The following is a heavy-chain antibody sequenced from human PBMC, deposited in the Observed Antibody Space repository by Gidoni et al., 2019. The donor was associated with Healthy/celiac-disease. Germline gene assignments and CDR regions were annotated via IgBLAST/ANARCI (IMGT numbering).Heavy chain of an antibody. CDR2: INPSGGST. CDR3: ARDQAGGDYYYHGMDV. D-gene: IGHD3-10*01. J-gene: IGHJ6*02. CDR1: GYTFINYY. V-gene: IGHV1-46*04. Sequence: QVQLVQSGAEVKKPGASVKVSCKASGYTFINYYVHWVRQAPGQGLEWMGIINPSGGSTTYTQRLQGRVTMTRDTSTNTVYMELRSLRFDDTAVYYCARDQAGGDYYYHGMDVWGQGTTVTVSS.